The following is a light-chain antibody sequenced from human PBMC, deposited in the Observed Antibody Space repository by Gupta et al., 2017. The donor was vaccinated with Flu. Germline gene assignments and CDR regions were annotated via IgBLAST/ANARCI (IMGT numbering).Light chain of an antibody. CDR3: AAWDDSLNGLV. V-gene: IGLV1-44*01. J-gene: IGLJ2*01. CDR2: SNN. CDR1: SSNIGSKT. Sequence: QSVLTQPPSASGAPGHRVTISCSGSSSNIGSKTVNWYQQLPGTAPKLLIYSNNQRPSGVPDRFSGSKSGNSATLAISGLQSEDEADYYCAAWDDSLNGLVFGGGTKLTVL.